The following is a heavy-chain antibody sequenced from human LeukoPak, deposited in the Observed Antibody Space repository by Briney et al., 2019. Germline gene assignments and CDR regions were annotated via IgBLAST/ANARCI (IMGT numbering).Heavy chain of an antibody. CDR3: AKSLFTSATGTGRAFHI. CDR2: ISSSGDVT. Sequence: HPGGSLRLSCAASRFSFSTYPMGWVRQAPGKGLEWVSGISSSGDVTFHADPVKGRFTISRDNSKNTLYLQMTSLRAEDTAEYYCAKSLFTSATGTGRAFHIWGQGTMVTVSS. CDR1: RFSFSTYP. J-gene: IGHJ3*02. V-gene: IGHV3-23*01. D-gene: IGHD1-1*01.